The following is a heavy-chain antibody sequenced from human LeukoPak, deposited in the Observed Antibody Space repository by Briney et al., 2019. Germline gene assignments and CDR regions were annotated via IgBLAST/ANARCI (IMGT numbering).Heavy chain of an antibody. D-gene: IGHD6-13*01. CDR1: GFTVSSKY. CDR3: ARASSGSWYGDY. CDR2: IYNSGGT. Sequence: GGSLRLSCAASGFTVSSKYMSWVRQAPGKGLEWLSVIYNSGGTYYADSVKGRFTISRDNSKNTIYLQMNSLRVEDTAVCYCARASSGSWYGDYWGQGTLVTVSS. V-gene: IGHV3-66*01. J-gene: IGHJ4*02.